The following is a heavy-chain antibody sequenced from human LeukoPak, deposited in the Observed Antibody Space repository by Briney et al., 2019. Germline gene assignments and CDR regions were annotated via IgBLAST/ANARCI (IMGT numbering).Heavy chain of an antibody. Sequence: QTLSLTCAISGDSVSSNSAAWDWIRQSPSSGLEWLGRTYYRSKWYNEYAISVKSPITINADTSKNQFSLQLSSVTPEDTAVYYCARELPGFDYWGQGTLVTVSS. CDR1: GDSVSSNSAA. J-gene: IGHJ4*02. D-gene: IGHD5-18*01. CDR3: ARELPGFDY. V-gene: IGHV6-1*01. CDR2: TYYRSKWYN.